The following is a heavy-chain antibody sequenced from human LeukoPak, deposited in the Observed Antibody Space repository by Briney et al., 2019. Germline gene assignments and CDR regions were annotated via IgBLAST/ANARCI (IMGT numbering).Heavy chain of an antibody. CDR3: ARHYLGGIYLDHFHH. J-gene: IGHJ4*02. Sequence: SETLSLTCIVSGGSISSTTYYWGWSRQPPGKRLEWIGSIYYSGNTYYNPSLKSRVTISIDTSKNQFSLNLNSVTAADTALYSCARHYLGGIYLDHFHHWGQGTLVTVSS. V-gene: IGHV4-39*01. CDR1: GGSISSTTYY. D-gene: IGHD1-26*01. CDR2: IYYSGNT.